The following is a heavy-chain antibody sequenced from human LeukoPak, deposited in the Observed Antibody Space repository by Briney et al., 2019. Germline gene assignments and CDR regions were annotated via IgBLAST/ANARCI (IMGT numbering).Heavy chain of an antibody. D-gene: IGHD6-6*01. Sequence: PGGSLRLSCAASGFTFSSYAMSWVRQAPGKGLEWVSAISGSGGSTYYADSVKGRFTISRDNSKNTLYLQMNSLRAEDTAVYYCAKCDLGFSSIAALYYMDVWGKGTTVTVSS. V-gene: IGHV3-23*01. CDR1: GFTFSSYA. CDR3: AKCDLGFSSIAALYYMDV. CDR2: ISGSGGST. J-gene: IGHJ6*03.